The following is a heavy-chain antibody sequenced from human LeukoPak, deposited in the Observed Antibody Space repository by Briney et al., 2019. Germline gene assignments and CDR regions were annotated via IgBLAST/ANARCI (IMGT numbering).Heavy chain of an antibody. V-gene: IGHV4-59*01. CDR3: ARDHRYCSSTSCYTDKIYYYYGMDV. Sequence: KSSETLSLTCTVSGGSISSYYWSWIRQPPGKGLEWIGYIYYSGSTNYNPSLKSRVTISVDTSKNQFSLKLSSVTAADTAVYYCARDHRYCSSTSCYTDKIYYYYGMDVWGQGTTVTVSS. CDR1: GGSISSYY. CDR2: IYYSGST. J-gene: IGHJ6*02. D-gene: IGHD2-2*02.